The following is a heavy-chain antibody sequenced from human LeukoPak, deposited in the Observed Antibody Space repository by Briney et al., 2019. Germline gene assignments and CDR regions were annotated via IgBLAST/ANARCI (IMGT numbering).Heavy chain of an antibody. J-gene: IGHJ4*02. CDR2: INGGTGSS. CDR3: AKDRDGSPEGWYFDS. V-gene: IGHV3-23*01. D-gene: IGHD2-15*01. Sequence: QSGGSLRLSCAASGFTFSSYSMNWVRQAPGKGLEWIATINGGTGSSYYADSVRGRFTISRDNSESTLYLQMSGLRAEDTAVYYCAKDRDGSPEGWYFDSWGQGSLVTVSS. CDR1: GFTFSSYS.